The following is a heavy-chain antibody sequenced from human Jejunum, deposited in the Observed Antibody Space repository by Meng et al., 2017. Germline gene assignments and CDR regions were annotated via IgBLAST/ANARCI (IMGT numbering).Heavy chain of an antibody. Sequence: QVQLVQSGAEVKNPGASVKVSCKTSGYNFNNYGISWVRQAPGQGLEWMGWVTVYNGNTKFSQNFQGRLTLTTDTSTSTAYMELSSLRSDDTAVYYCARDTNYDFWRGFLNFDPWDQGTLVTVSS. CDR3: ARDTNYDFWRGFLNFDP. V-gene: IGHV1-18*01. CDR2: VTVYNGNT. J-gene: IGHJ5*02. CDR1: GYNFNNYG. D-gene: IGHD3-3*01.